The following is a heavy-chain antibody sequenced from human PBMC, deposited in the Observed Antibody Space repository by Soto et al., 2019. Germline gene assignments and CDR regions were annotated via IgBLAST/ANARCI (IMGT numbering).Heavy chain of an antibody. Sequence: QVQLQESGPGLVKPSETLSLTCTVSGGSISSYYWSWIRQPPGKGLEWIGYIFYSGSTNYNPSLMSRLTISVDTSKNLFSLKLNSVTAADTAGYYCARVGDWFDPWGQGTLVTVSS. CDR2: IFYSGST. D-gene: IGHD3-16*01. V-gene: IGHV4-59*01. CDR1: GGSISSYY. J-gene: IGHJ5*02. CDR3: ARVGDWFDP.